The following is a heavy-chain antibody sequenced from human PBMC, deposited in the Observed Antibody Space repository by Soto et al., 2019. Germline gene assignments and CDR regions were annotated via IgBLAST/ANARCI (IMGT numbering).Heavy chain of an antibody. V-gene: IGHV3-30-3*01. J-gene: IGHJ4*02. CDR2: ISYDGSNK. D-gene: IGHD5-18*01. CDR3: ARDGEGYSYGYCLDY. Sequence: QVQLVESGGGVVQPGRSLRLSCAASGFTFSSYAMQWVRQAPGKGLEWVAVISYDGSNKYYADSVKGRFTISRDNSKNTLYLQMNSLRAEDTAVYYCARDGEGYSYGYCLDYWGQGTLVTVSS. CDR1: GFTFSSYA.